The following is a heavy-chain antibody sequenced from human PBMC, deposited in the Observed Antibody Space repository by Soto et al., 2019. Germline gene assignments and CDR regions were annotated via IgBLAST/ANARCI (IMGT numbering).Heavy chain of an antibody. CDR1: GFTYSNAW. D-gene: IGHD2-2*01. Sequence: EVQLVESGGGLVKPGGSLRLSCAASGFTYSNAWMSWVRQAPGKGLEWVGRIKSKTDGGTTDYAAPVKGRFTISRDDSKNTLYLQMNSLKTEDTAVYYCTTDAIIVVVPAAALRSSDYWGQGTLVTVSS. V-gene: IGHV3-15*01. J-gene: IGHJ4*02. CDR2: IKSKTDGGTT. CDR3: TTDAIIVVVPAAALRSSDY.